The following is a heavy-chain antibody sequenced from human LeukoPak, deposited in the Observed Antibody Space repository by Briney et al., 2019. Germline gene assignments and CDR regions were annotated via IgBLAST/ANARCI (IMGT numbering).Heavy chain of an antibody. CDR2: ISSSSSYI. D-gene: IGHD2-2*01. CDR1: GFTFSSYS. CDR3: ARSPEIVVVPAAPSTFDY. J-gene: IGHJ4*02. V-gene: IGHV3-21*01. Sequence: GGSLRLSCAASGFTFSSYSMNWVRQAPGKGLEWVSSISSSSSYIYYADSVKGRFTISRDNAKNSLYLQMNSLRAEDTAVYYCARSPEIVVVPAAPSTFDYWGQGTLVTVSS.